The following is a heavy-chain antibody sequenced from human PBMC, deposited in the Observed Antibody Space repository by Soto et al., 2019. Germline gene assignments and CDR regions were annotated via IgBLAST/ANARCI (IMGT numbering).Heavy chain of an antibody. J-gene: IGHJ4*02. V-gene: IGHV1-2*04. D-gene: IGHD2-2*01. CDR2: INPNSGGT. Sequence: ASVKVSCKASGYTFTGYYMHWVRQAPGQGLEWMGWINPNSGGTNYAQKFQGWVTMTRDTSISTAYMELSRLRSDDTAVYYCARGPLSIVVVPAAPFDYWGQGTLVTVSS. CDR3: ARGPLSIVVVPAAPFDY. CDR1: GYTFTGYY.